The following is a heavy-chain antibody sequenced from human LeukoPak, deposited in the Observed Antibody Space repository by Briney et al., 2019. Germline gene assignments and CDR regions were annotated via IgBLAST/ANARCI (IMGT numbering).Heavy chain of an antibody. CDR3: ARLQLPGGFDY. CDR1: GGSISSYY. CDR2: IYYSGST. V-gene: IGHV4-59*08. D-gene: IGHD4-11*01. J-gene: IGHJ4*02. Sequence: SETLSLTCTVSGGSISSYYWSWIRQPPGKGLEWIGYIYYSGSTNYNPSLKSRVTISVDTSKNRFSLKLSSVTAADTAVYYCARLQLPGGFDYWGQGTLVTVSS.